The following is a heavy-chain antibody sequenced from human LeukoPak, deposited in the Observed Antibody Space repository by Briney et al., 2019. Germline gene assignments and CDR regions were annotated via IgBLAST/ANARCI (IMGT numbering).Heavy chain of an antibody. CDR1: GGTFSSYA. CDR3: ASSSLPRKYYFDY. D-gene: IGHD6-6*01. Sequence: SVKVSCKASGGTFSSYAISWVRQAPGQGLEWMGGIIPIFGTANYAQKFQGRVTITADESTSTAYMELSSLRSEDTAVYYCASSSLPRKYYFDYWGQGTLVTVSS. V-gene: IGHV1-69*01. CDR2: IIPIFGTA. J-gene: IGHJ4*02.